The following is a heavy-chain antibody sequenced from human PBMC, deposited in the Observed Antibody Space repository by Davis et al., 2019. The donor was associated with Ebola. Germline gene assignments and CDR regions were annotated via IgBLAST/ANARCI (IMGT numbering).Heavy chain of an antibody. Sequence: AASVKVSCKASGYTFTSYAMHWVRQAPGQRLEWMGWINAGNGSTKYSQKFQGRVTITRDTSASTAYMELSSLRSEDTAVYYCARDPYGDYPDYWGQGTLVTVSS. CDR2: INAGNGST. CDR1: GYTFTSYA. D-gene: IGHD4-17*01. J-gene: IGHJ4*02. CDR3: ARDPYGDYPDY. V-gene: IGHV1-3*01.